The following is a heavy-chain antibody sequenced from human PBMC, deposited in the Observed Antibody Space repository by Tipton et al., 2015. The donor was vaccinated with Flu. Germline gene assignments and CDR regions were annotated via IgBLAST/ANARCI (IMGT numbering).Heavy chain of an antibody. Sequence: TPSLTCAVSGGSISSTNWWSWVRQPPGKGLEWIGQVFHGGSTKYNPSLKSRVTISVDKSKNQFSLKLTSVTAADTAVYYCARESTTGNPPLPYYYYGMDIWGQGTTVTVSS. CDR1: GGSISSTNW. J-gene: IGHJ6*02. CDR2: VFHGGST. V-gene: IGHV4-4*02. CDR3: ARESTTGNPPLPYYYYGMDI. D-gene: IGHD4-17*01.